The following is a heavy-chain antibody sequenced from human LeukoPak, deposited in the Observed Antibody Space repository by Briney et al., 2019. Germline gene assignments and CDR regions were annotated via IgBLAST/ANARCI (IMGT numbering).Heavy chain of an antibody. V-gene: IGHV4-34*01. Sequence: SETLSLTCAVYGGSFSAYYWTWIRQPPGKGLEWIGEINHSGSSNYNSSLRSRVTISVDTSYKQFSLRLSSVTAADTAVYYCAPRGDIEHSYVYGKWFAPWGQGTRVTVSS. CDR1: GGSFSAYY. D-gene: IGHD5-18*01. CDR3: APRGDIEHSYVYGKWFAP. J-gene: IGHJ5*02. CDR2: INHSGSS.